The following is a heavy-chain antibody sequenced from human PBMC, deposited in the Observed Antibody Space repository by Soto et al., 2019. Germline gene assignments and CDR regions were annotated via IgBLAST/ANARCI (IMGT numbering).Heavy chain of an antibody. Sequence: QVQLQESGPGLVKPSQTLSLTCTVSGGAISSGDYYWSWIRQPPGKGLEWIGYIFYSGTTFYNPSLKSRVTISVDTSQNQFSLKVTSVTAADTAAYFCAREVLSRAAFDYWGQGTLVSVSS. V-gene: IGHV4-30-4*01. CDR3: AREVLSRAAFDY. CDR1: GGAISSGDYY. J-gene: IGHJ4*02. CDR2: IFYSGTT.